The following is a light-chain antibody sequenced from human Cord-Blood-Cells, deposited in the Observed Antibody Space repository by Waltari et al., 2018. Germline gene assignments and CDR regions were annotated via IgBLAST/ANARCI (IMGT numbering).Light chain of an antibody. Sequence: EIVMTQCPATLSVYPGERATLSCRASQSVSINLAWYQQKPGQAPRLLSYGASTRATGIPARFSGSGYGTEFTLTISSLQSEDFAVYYCQQYNNWPRTFGQGTKVEIK. CDR3: QQYNNWPRT. CDR1: QSVSIN. J-gene: IGKJ1*01. V-gene: IGKV3-15*01. CDR2: GAS.